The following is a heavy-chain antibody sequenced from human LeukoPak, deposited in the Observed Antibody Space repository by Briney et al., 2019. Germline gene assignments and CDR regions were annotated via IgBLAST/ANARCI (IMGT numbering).Heavy chain of an antibody. V-gene: IGHV1-18*01. CDR1: GYTFSIYG. CDR2: ISAHTGNS. J-gene: IGHJ4*02. CDR3: ARDGKGRYDFRENDY. D-gene: IGHD3-3*01. Sequence: PWASVKVSCKASGYTFSIYGIIRVRQAPGQGLEWMGWISAHTGNSDYAQRFQNRVTMTADTSTSTAYMELRSLGSDDTAVYYCARDGKGRYDFRENDYWGQGTLVTVSS.